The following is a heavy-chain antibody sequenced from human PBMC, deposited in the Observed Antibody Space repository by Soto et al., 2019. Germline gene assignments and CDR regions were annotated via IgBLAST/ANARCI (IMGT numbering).Heavy chain of an antibody. CDR3: AREGSGLKYFDY. CDR2: INPNSGAT. J-gene: IGHJ4*02. Sequence: QVQLVQSGAEVKKPGASVKVSCKGSGYTFIANYIQWVRQAPGQGLEWMGWINPNSGATTYAKKFQGRVTLTRDTSITTAYMELSGLTSDDTAVYFCAREGSGLKYFDYWGQGSLVTVPS. V-gene: IGHV1-2*02. D-gene: IGHD6-19*01. CDR1: GYTFIANY.